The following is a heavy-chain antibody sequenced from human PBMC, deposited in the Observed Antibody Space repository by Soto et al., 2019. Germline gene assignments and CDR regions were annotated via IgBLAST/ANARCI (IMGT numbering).Heavy chain of an antibody. CDR2: IWYDGSNK. D-gene: IGHD6-19*01. J-gene: IGHJ4*02. V-gene: IGHV3-33*01. CDR1: GFTFSSYG. Sequence: GGSLRLSCAASGFTFSSYGMHWVRQAPGKGLEWVAVIWYDGSNKYYADSVKGRFTISRDNSKNTLYLQMNSLRAEDTAVYYCARHSKQWLGNLYYFDYWGQGTLVTVSS. CDR3: ARHSKQWLGNLYYFDY.